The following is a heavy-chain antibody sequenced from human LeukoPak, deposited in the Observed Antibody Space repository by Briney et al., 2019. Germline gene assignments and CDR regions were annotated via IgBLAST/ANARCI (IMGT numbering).Heavy chain of an antibody. V-gene: IGHV1-18*01. J-gene: IGHJ4*02. CDR2: ISAYNGNT. CDR1: GGTFSSYA. Sequence: ASVKVSCKASGGTFSSYAISWVRQAPGQGLEWMGWISAYNGNTNYAQKLQGRVTMTTDTSTSTADMELRSLRSDDAAVYYCAREPRRQWLVPAHSGNGYWGQGTLVTVSS. D-gene: IGHD6-19*01. CDR3: AREPRRQWLVPAHSGNGY.